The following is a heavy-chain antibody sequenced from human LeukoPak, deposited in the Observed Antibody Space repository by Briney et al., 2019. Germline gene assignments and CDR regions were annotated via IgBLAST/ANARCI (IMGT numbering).Heavy chain of an antibody. J-gene: IGHJ4*02. Sequence: SVKVSCKASGGTFSSYAISWVRQAPGQGLEWMGGIIPIFGTANYAQKFRGRVTITADKSTRTAYMELSSLRAEDTAVYYCARDLSYSSGWPLDYWGQGTLVTVSS. CDR1: GGTFSSYA. CDR3: ARDLSYSSGWPLDY. D-gene: IGHD6-19*01. CDR2: IIPIFGTA. V-gene: IGHV1-69*06.